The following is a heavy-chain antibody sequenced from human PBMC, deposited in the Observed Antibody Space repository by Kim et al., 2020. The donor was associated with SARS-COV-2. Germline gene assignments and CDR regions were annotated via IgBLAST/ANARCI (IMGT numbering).Heavy chain of an antibody. CDR3: VHRETTMFYFDY. D-gene: IGHD4-17*01. Sequence: SGPTLVNPTQTLTLTCTFAGFSLSTSGVGVGWIRQPPGKALEWLALIYWDDDKRHSPSVKSRLTITKDTSKNQVVLTMTNMDPVDTATYYCVHRETTMFYFDYWGQGTLVTVSS. CDR2: IYWDDDK. J-gene: IGHJ4*02. V-gene: IGHV2-5*02. CDR1: GFSLSTSGVG.